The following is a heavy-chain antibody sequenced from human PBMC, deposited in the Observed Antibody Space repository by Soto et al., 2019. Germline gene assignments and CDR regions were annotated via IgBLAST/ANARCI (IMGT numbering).Heavy chain of an antibody. J-gene: IGHJ4*02. CDR3: ARLPSRHLVDY. V-gene: IGHV4-39*01. D-gene: IGHD3-3*02. CDR1: GSSINSSGYY. Sequence: SETLSLTCTVSGSSINSSGYYWGWIRQPPGKGLEWIGSMFYGVSTYYNPSLKSRVTVSVDTSKNQFSLNLRSVTAADTAVYYCARLPSRHLVDYRCKGTLVTVSS. CDR2: MFYGVST.